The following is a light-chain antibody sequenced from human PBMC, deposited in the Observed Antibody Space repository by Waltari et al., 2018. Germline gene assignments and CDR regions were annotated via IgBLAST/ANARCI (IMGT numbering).Light chain of an antibody. CDR2: AAS. Sequence: DIQMTQSPSSLSASVGDRVTITCRASQGISNSLAWYQQKPGKAPKLLLYAASRLESGVPSRFSGSGSWTDYTLTISSLQPEDFATYYCQQYYSTHRTFGQGTKVEIK. CDR3: QQYYSTHRT. J-gene: IGKJ1*01. V-gene: IGKV1-NL1*01. CDR1: QGISNS.